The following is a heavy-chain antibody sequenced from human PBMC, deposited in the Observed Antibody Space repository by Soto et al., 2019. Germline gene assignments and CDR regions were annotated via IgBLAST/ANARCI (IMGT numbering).Heavy chain of an antibody. CDR3: AKDPSTGSAGY. V-gene: IGHV3-23*01. CDR2: LSKDGANE. CDR1: GFILSSYA. J-gene: IGHJ4*03. Sequence: PGRSLRLSCTASGFILSSYALNRVRQAPGKGLEWVSTLSKDGANEHYADSVKGRFTISRDGSKNTLYLQMNSLRAEDTDMYYCAKDPSTGSAGYWGRATQVPVSS. D-gene: IGHD3-9*01.